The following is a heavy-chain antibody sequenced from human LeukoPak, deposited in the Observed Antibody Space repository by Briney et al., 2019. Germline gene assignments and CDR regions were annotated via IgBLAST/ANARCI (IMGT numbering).Heavy chain of an antibody. V-gene: IGHV4-31*02. CDR3: ARISQSSGGFYY. CDR1: GGSTSNSGGFY. D-gene: IGHD2-15*01. CDR2: ISYRGST. J-gene: IGHJ4*02. Sequence: KTSQTLSLTCTVSGGSTSNSGGFYWSWIRQHPGDGLEWIGFISYRGSTYYNPSLKSRVSMSVDTSRSQFSLRLTSVTDEDTAVYYCARISQSSGGFYYWGQGTLVTASS.